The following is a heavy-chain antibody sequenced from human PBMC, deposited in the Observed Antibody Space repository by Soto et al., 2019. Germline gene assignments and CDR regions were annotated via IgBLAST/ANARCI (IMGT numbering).Heavy chain of an antibody. J-gene: IGHJ4*02. CDR1: GFTFSSYS. V-gene: IGHV3-21*01. Sequence: GGSLRLSCAASGFTFSSYSMNWVRQAPGKGLEWVSSISSSSSYIYYADSVKGRFTISRDNAKNSLYLQMNSLRAEDTAVYYCARDIPFVVRGILHYWGQGTLVTVSS. CDR2: ISSSSSYI. D-gene: IGHD3-10*01. CDR3: ARDIPFVVRGILHY.